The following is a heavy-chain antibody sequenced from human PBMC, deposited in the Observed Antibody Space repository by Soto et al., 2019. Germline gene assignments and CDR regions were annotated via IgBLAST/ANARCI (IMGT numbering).Heavy chain of an antibody. Sequence: SETLSLTCAVSGGSISSGGYSWSWIRQPPGKGLEWIGYIYHSGSTYHNPSLKSRVTISVDTSKNQFSLKLSSVTAADTAVYYCARGKRAAAGKNWFDPWGQGTLVPVSS. CDR3: ARGKRAAAGKNWFDP. CDR1: GGSISSGGYS. D-gene: IGHD6-13*01. CDR2: IYHSGST. V-gene: IGHV4-30-2*05. J-gene: IGHJ5*02.